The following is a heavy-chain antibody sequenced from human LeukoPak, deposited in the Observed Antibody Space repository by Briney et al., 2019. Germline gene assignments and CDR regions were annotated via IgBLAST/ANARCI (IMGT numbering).Heavy chain of an antibody. D-gene: IGHD1-1*01. Sequence: GGSLKLSCAASGYTFDDYSMHWGRQAPGKGLGGVSLISGDGGSTYYADSVKGRFTISRDNSKNSLYLQMNSLRTEDTALYYCAKVGSQTGTTSPFDYWGQGTLVTVSS. CDR3: AKVGSQTGTTSPFDY. CDR2: ISGDGGST. J-gene: IGHJ4*02. CDR1: GYTFDDYS. V-gene: IGHV3-43*02.